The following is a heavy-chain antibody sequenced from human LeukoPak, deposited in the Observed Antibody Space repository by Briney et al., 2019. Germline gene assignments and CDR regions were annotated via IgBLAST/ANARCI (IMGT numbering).Heavy chain of an antibody. Sequence: SETLSLTCTLYGDSITSVAYCCNWIRQHPVKGLEWTGYISRSGITYYMPSLKIRVTISLNTSRNQFPLTLSSVSAADTAVFHCARARAYSSSWYYFDYSGQGTLVT. J-gene: IGHJ4*02. V-gene: IGHV4-30-4*08. CDR3: ARARAYSSSWYYFDY. CDR1: GDSITSVAYC. CDR2: ISRSGIT. D-gene: IGHD6-13*01.